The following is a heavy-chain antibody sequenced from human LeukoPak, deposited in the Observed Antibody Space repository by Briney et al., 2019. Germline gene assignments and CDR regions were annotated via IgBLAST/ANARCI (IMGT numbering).Heavy chain of an antibody. Sequence: PGGSLRLSCAASGFTVSSNYVSWVRQTPGKGLEWVSIFYPGGHTYYADSVKDRFTISRDNSKNMLYLQMNSLRAEDTAVYYCARGLGGSGSPFDYWGQGTLVTVSS. J-gene: IGHJ4*02. V-gene: IGHV3-66*01. CDR3: ARGLGGSGSPFDY. D-gene: IGHD3-10*01. CDR1: GFTVSSNY. CDR2: FYPGGHT.